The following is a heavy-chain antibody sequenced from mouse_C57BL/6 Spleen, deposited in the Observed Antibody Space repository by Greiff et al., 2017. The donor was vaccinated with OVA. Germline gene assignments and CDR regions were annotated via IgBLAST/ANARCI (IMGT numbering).Heavy chain of an antibody. CDR3: TTGIRGRGYYAMDY. CDR1: GFNIKDDY. V-gene: IGHV14-4*01. CDR2: IDPENGDT. Sequence: EVQLQQSGAELVRPGASVKLSCTASGFNIKDDYMHWVKQRPEQGLERIGWIDPENGDTEYASKFQGKATITADTSSNTAYLQLSSLTSEDTAVYYCTTGIRGRGYYAMDYWGQGTSVTVSS. J-gene: IGHJ4*01.